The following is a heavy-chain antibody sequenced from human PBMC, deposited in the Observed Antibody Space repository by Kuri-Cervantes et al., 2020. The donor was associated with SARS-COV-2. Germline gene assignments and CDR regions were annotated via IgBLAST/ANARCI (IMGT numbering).Heavy chain of an antibody. CDR3: ARVRDIVLMVYAIRGWFEP. V-gene: IGHV4-34*01. D-gene: IGHD2-8*01. Sequence: SETLSLTCAVDGGSSSGYYWSCVRQPPGKGLEWIGEIYHSGSTNYNPSLKSRVTISVDKSKNQLSLKLSSVTAAYTAVYYCARVRDIVLMVYAIRGWFEPWGQGTLVTVSS. J-gene: IGHJ5*02. CDR2: IYHSGST. CDR1: GGSSSGYY.